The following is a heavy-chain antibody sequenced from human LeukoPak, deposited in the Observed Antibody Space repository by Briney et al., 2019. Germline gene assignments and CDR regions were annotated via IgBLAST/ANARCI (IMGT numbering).Heavy chain of an antibody. CDR1: GYTLTSYG. J-gene: IGHJ4*02. Sequence: ASVKVSCKASGYTLTSYGISWVRQAPGQGLEWMGWISTYNGNTNYAQNLQGRVTMTTDTSTSTAYMELRSLRSDDTAVYYCARDSPGSGWDDWGQGTLVTVSS. CDR2: ISTYNGNT. D-gene: IGHD6-19*01. V-gene: IGHV1-18*01. CDR3: ARDSPGSGWDD.